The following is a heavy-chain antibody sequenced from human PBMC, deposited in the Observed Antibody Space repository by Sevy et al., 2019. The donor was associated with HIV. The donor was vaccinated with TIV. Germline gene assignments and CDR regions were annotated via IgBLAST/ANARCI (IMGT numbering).Heavy chain of an antibody. D-gene: IGHD3-10*01. CDR2: INHSGRI. Sequence: SETLSLTCAVYGGSLSDYYCSWIRQPPGKGLEWIGEINHSGRINYNPSLKSRVTISVDTSKNQFSLKLSSVTAADTAVYYCARHHYGSWRSFYYYGMDVWGQGTTVTVSS. CDR1: GGSLSDYY. CDR3: ARHHYGSWRSFYYYGMDV. V-gene: IGHV4-34*01. J-gene: IGHJ6*02.